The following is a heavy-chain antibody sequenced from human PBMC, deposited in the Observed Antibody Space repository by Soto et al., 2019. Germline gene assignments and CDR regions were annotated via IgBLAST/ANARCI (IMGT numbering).Heavy chain of an antibody. Sequence: SETLSLTCTVSGGSINNHYWSWIRQPPGKGLEWLGYVYYNGITNYNPSLKSRVTISVDTSKNQFSLKLSSVTAADTAVYYCARYYDILTGPRRHNWFDPWGQGTLVTVSS. CDR3: ARYYDILTGPRRHNWFDP. CDR1: GGSINNHY. V-gene: IGHV4-59*11. CDR2: VYYNGIT. D-gene: IGHD3-9*01. J-gene: IGHJ5*02.